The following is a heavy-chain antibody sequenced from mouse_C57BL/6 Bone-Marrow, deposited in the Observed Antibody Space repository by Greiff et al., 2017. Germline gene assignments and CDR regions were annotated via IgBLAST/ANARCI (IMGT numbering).Heavy chain of an antibody. CDR2: LYPGDGDT. V-gene: IGHV1-82*01. CDR3: ARVGGNYQAWLAY. D-gene: IGHD2-1*01. CDR1: GYAFSSSW. Sequence: VQLQQSGPELVKPGASVKISCKASGYAFSSSWMNWVKQRPGKGLEWIGRLYPGDGDTNYNGKFKGKATLTADKSSSTAYMQLSSLTSEDSAVYFCARVGGNYQAWLAYWGQGTLVTVSA. J-gene: IGHJ3*01.